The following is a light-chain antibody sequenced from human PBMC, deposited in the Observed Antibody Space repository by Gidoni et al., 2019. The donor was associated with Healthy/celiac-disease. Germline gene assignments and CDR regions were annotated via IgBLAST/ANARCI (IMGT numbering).Light chain of an antibody. CDR3: QQSYSTPMYT. Sequence: PSSLSASVGDRVTITCRASQSISSYLNWYQQKPGKAPKLLIYAASSLQSGVPSRFSGSGSGTDFTLTISSLQPEDFATYYCQQSYSTPMYTFGQGTKLEIK. V-gene: IGKV1-39*01. CDR2: AAS. CDR1: QSISSY. J-gene: IGKJ2*01.